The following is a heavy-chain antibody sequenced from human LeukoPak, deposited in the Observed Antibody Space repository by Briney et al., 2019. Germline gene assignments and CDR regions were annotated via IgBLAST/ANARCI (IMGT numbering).Heavy chain of an antibody. D-gene: IGHD6-6*01. Sequence: ASVKVSCKASGGTFSSYAISWVRQAPGQGLEWMGWVNPNSGGTNYAQKFQGRVTMTRDTSISTAYMELSRLRSDDTAVYYCARVVADSSSVYWGQGTLVTVSS. V-gene: IGHV1-2*02. CDR2: VNPNSGGT. CDR1: GGTFSSYA. CDR3: ARVVADSSSVY. J-gene: IGHJ4*02.